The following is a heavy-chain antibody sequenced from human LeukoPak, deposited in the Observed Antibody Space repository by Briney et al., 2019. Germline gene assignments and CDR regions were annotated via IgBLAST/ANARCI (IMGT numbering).Heavy chain of an antibody. V-gene: IGHV1-2*02. Sequence: ASVKVSCKASGYTFTGYYMHWVRQAPGQGLEWMGWINPNSDGTNYAQKVQGRVTMTRDTSISTAYMELSRLRSDDTAVYYCARDFDFDWLLSSPDFDYWGQGTLVNVSS. D-gene: IGHD3-9*01. CDR1: GYTFTGYY. CDR2: INPNSDGT. J-gene: IGHJ4*02. CDR3: ARDFDFDWLLSSPDFDY.